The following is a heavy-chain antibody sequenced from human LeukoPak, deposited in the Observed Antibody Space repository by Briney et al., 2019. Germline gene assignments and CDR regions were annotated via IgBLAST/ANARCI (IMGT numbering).Heavy chain of an antibody. J-gene: IGHJ4*02. CDR3: AKSGGYGLIDY. Sequence: PSETLSLTCTVSGASFSGSPYYWGWLRQPPGKGLEWIGSIYSSGSTYYNASLQSRVTISIETSKNQISLRLNSVTAADTAIYYCAKSGGYGLIDYWGQGTLVTVSS. D-gene: IGHD1-26*01. CDR2: IYSSGST. V-gene: IGHV4-39*01. CDR1: GASFSGSPYY.